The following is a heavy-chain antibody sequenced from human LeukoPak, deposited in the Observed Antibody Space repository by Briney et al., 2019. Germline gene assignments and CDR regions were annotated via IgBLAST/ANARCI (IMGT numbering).Heavy chain of an antibody. J-gene: IGHJ4*02. D-gene: IGHD1-26*01. CDR1: GFTFSSYS. Sequence: GGSLRLSCAASGFTFSSYSMNWVRQAPGKGLEWVSSISSSSSYIYYADSVKGRFTISRDNAKNSLYLQMNSLRAEDTALYYCAKDWSGSYWYFDYWGQGTLVTVSS. CDR3: AKDWSGSYWYFDY. V-gene: IGHV3-21*04. CDR2: ISSSSSYI.